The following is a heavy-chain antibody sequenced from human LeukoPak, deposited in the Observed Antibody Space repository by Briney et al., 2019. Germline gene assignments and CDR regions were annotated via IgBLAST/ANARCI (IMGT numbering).Heavy chain of an antibody. D-gene: IGHD5-18*01. J-gene: IGHJ4*02. V-gene: IGHV3-49*04. CDR2: IRSKAYGGTT. CDR1: GFTFGDYA. Sequence: GRSLRLSCTASGFTFGDYAMSWVRQAPGKGLEWVGFIRSKAYGGTTEYAASVKGRFTISRDDSKSIAYLQMNSLKTEDTAVYYCTGEREDTAMAYEGDYWGQGTLVTVSS. CDR3: TGEREDTAMAYEGDY.